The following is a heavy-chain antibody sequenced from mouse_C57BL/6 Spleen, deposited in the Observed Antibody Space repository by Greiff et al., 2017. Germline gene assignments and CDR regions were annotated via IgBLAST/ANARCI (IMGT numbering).Heavy chain of an antibody. Sequence: DVMLVESEGGLVQPGSSMKLSCTASGFTFSDYYMAWVRQVPEKGLEWVANINYDGSSTYYLDSLKSRFIISRDNAKNILYLQMSSLKSEDTATYYCARDGNFGPYAMDYWGQGTSVTVSS. V-gene: IGHV5-16*01. CDR2: INYDGSST. CDR3: ARDGNFGPYAMDY. D-gene: IGHD2-1*01. J-gene: IGHJ4*01. CDR1: GFTFSDYY.